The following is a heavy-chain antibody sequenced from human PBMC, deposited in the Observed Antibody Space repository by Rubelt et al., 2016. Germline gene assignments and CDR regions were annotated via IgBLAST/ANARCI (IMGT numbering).Heavy chain of an antibody. Sequence: EVQLVESGGGRVQPGGSLRLSCAASELTFSHYAMTWVRQAPGKGLEWVSAISGGVVITYYADSVQDRCTISRANSKNTLDLQMNSLRAEDTAVYYCAKGIGVGPTPDGFDIWGRGTTVTVSS. J-gene: IGHJ3*02. V-gene: IGHV3-23*04. CDR2: ISGGVVIT. CDR3: AKGIGVGPTPDGFDI. CDR1: ELTFSHYA. D-gene: IGHD1-26*01.